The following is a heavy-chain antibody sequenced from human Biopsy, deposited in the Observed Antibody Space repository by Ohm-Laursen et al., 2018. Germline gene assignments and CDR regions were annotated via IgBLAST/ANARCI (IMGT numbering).Heavy chain of an antibody. CDR1: GGSIRSDY. J-gene: IGHJ3*01. CDR3: ARLYRLDDYWNDDPPDAFDV. CDR2: ISGRGAT. Sequence: SQTLSLTCTVSGGSIRSDYGSWIRQSPRKGLEWIGHISGRGATNYNPSLRGRVTISVDTSKNQFSLKLSSVTAADTAVFFCARLYRLDDYWNDDPPDAFDVWGQGTMVTVSS. V-gene: IGHV4-59*01. D-gene: IGHD3-3*01.